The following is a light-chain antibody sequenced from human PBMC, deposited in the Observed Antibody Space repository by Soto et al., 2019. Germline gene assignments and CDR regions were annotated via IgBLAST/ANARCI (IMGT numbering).Light chain of an antibody. V-gene: IGLV2-14*03. Sequence: QSALTQPASVSGSPGQSITISCTGTSSDVGAYNYVSWYQQHPGKAPKLMIYDVSDRPSGVSTRFSGSKSGNTASLTVSGLQAEDEADYYCSSYTRSNTRVFGGGTKLTVL. J-gene: IGLJ2*01. CDR3: SSYTRSNTRV. CDR2: DVS. CDR1: SSDVGAYNY.